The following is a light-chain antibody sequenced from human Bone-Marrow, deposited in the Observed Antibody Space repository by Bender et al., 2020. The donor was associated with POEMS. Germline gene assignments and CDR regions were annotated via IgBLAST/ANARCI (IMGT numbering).Light chain of an antibody. V-gene: IGLV3-25*03. CDR1: VLLKQY. CDR3: QSADSSGTQVV. Sequence: NELSQPPLVSVSPGQTARITCFGDVLLKQYVYWYQQKSGQAPVLAISQDTGRPSGIPERFSGSSSGTTVTLTINEVQAEDEADYYCQSADSSGTQVVFGGGTKLTVL. J-gene: IGLJ2*01. CDR2: QDT.